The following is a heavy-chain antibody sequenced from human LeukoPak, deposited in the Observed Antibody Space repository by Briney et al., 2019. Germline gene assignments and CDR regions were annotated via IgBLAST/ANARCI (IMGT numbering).Heavy chain of an antibody. Sequence: SETLSLTCTVSGGSISSSSYYWGWIRQPPGKGLEWIGSIYYSGSTYYNPSLKSRVTISVDTSKNQFSLKLSSVTAADTAVYYCARSDYLSFDPWGQGTLVTVSS. D-gene: IGHD2/OR15-2a*01. J-gene: IGHJ5*02. V-gene: IGHV4-39*01. CDR2: IYYSGST. CDR1: GGSISSSSYY. CDR3: ARSDYLSFDP.